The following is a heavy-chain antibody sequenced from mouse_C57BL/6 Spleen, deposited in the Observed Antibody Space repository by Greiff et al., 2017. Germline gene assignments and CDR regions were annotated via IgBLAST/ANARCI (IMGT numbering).Heavy chain of an antibody. D-gene: IGHD2-4*01. CDR3: SSYYDYDRGDY. J-gene: IGHJ2*01. Sequence: EVQGVESGGGLVQPGGSMKLSCVASGFTFSNYWMNWVRQSPEEGLEWVAQIRLKSDNYATHYAESVKGRFTISRDDSKSSVYLQMNNLRAEDTGIYYCSSYYDYDRGDYWGQGTTLTVSS. CDR2: IRLKSDNYAT. V-gene: IGHV6-3*01. CDR1: GFTFSNYW.